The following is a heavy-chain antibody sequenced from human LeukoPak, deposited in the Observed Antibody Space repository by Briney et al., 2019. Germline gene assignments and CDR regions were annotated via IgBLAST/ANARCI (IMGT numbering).Heavy chain of an antibody. V-gene: IGHV4-59*01. CDR2: IYYSGST. D-gene: IGHD2-15*01. CDR3: ASIDIPRGYYYYGMDV. CDR1: GGSSSSYY. Sequence: SETLSLTCTVSGGSSSSYYWSWIRQPPGKGLEWIGYIYYSGSTNYNPSLKSRVTISVDTSKNQFSLKLSSVTAADTAVYYCASIDIPRGYYYYGMDVWGQGTTVTVSS. J-gene: IGHJ6*02.